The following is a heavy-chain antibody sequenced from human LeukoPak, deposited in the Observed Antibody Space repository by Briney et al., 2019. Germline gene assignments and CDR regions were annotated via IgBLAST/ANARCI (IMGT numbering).Heavy chain of an antibody. V-gene: IGHV3-23*01. CDR3: AKAPTLYYGSGSYSS. CDR2: ISGSGGST. CDR1: GFTFSSYA. Sequence: GGSLRLYCAASGFTFSSYAMSWVRQAPGKGLEWVSAISGSGGSTYYADSVRGRFTISRDNSKNTLYLQMNSLRAEDTAVYYCAKAPTLYYGSGSYSSWGQGTLATVSS. D-gene: IGHD3-10*01. J-gene: IGHJ5*02.